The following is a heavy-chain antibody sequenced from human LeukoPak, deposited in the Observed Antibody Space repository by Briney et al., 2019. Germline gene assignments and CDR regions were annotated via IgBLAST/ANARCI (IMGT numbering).Heavy chain of an antibody. V-gene: IGHV1-69*05. J-gene: IGHJ6*03. CDR2: IIPIFGTA. Sequence: APVKVSCKASGGTFSSYAISWVRQAPGQGLEWMGRIIPIFGTANYAQKFQGRVTITTDESTSTAYMELSSLRSEDTAVYHCARCLYYYDSSGYYYYYYMDVWGKGTTVTVSS. CDR3: ARCLYYYDSSGYYYYYYMDV. D-gene: IGHD3-22*01. CDR1: GGTFSSYA.